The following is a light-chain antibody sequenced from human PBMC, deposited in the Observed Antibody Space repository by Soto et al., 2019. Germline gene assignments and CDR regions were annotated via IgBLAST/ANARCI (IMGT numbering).Light chain of an antibody. CDR2: SNN. J-gene: IGLJ1*01. V-gene: IGLV1-44*01. Sequence: QPVLTQPPSASGTPGQRVTISCSGSSSNIVSNTVSWYQQFPGTAPKLLIYSNNQRPSGVPDRFSGSKSGTSASLAISGLQSEDEADYYCAAWDDSLNGLFGTGTKLTVL. CDR1: SSNIVSNT. CDR3: AAWDDSLNGL.